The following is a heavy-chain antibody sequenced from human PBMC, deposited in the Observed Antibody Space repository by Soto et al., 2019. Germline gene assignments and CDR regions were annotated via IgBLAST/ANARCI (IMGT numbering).Heavy chain of an antibody. Sequence: SETLSLTCAVSGGSISSSNWWSWVRQPPGKGLEWIGEIYHSGSTNYNPSLKSRATLSVDKSRNQFSLQLTSVTAADTALYFCARDQLYYNDISGRPLNAFDVWGQGTMVTVSS. CDR2: IYHSGST. V-gene: IGHV4-4*02. J-gene: IGHJ3*01. CDR3: ARDQLYYNDISGRPLNAFDV. D-gene: IGHD3-22*01. CDR1: GGSISSSNW.